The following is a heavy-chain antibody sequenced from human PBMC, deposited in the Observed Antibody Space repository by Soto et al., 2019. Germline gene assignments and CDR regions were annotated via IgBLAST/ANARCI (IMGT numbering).Heavy chain of an antibody. V-gene: IGHV4-30-4*01. CDR1: GGSISSGDYY. CDR2: IYYSGST. Sequence: SETLSLTCTVSGGSISSGDYYWSWIRQPPGKGLEWIGYIYYSGSTYYNPSLKSRVTISVDTSKNQFSLKLSSVTAADTAVYYWGRDYDFWSGYPVDYGMDVWGQGTTVTVSS. J-gene: IGHJ6*02. D-gene: IGHD3-3*01. CDR3: GRDYDFWSGYPVDYGMDV.